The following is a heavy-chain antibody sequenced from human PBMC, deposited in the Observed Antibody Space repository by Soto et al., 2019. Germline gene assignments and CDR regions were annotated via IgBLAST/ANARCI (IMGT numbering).Heavy chain of an antibody. Sequence: GGSRRLSCAASGFTFDDYAMHWVRQVPGKGLEWVSGINWNSGSIGYADSVKGRFAISRDNAKNSLHLQMNSLRAEDTAFYYCVKDESINWYSGHFRHWGQGTLVTVSS. J-gene: IGHJ1*01. V-gene: IGHV3-9*01. CDR3: VKDESINWYSGHFRH. CDR2: INWNSGSI. D-gene: IGHD6-13*01. CDR1: GFTFDDYA.